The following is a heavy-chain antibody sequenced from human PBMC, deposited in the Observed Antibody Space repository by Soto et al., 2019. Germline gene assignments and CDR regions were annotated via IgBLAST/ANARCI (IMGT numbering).Heavy chain of an antibody. Sequence: PGGSLRLSCAASGFTFSSYWMSWVRQAPGKGLEWVANIKQDGSEKYYVDSVKGRFTISRDNAKNSLYLQMNSLRAEDTAVYYCVRLTSGYSSRWYYFDYWGQGTLVTVSS. CDR3: VRLTSGYSSRWYYFDY. CDR2: IKQDGSEK. J-gene: IGHJ4*02. D-gene: IGHD6-13*01. V-gene: IGHV3-7*01. CDR1: GFTFSSYW.